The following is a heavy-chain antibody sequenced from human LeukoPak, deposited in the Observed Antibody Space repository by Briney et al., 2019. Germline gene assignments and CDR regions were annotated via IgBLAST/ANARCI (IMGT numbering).Heavy chain of an antibody. CDR3: ARTPTGGWFDP. D-gene: IGHD4-17*01. Sequence: SETLSLTCTVSGGSISSYYWSWIRQPPGKGLEWIGYIYYSGSTNYNPSLKSRVTISVDTSKNQFSLKLSSVTAADTAVYYCARTPTGGWFDPWGQGTLVTVSS. J-gene: IGHJ5*02. CDR2: IYYSGST. CDR1: GGSISSYY. V-gene: IGHV4-59*01.